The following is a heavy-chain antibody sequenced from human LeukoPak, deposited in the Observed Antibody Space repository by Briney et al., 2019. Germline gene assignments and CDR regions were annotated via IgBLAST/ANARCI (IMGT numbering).Heavy chain of an antibody. CDR1: GGSISSYY. Sequence: SETLSLTCTVSGGSISSYYWSWIRQPAGKGLEWIGRIYTSGSTNYNPSLKSRVTISVDTSKNQFSLKLSSVTAADTAVYYCARVNNPPFRSPTYYYFDYWGQGTLVTVSS. CDR2: IYTSGST. V-gene: IGHV4-4*07. J-gene: IGHJ4*02. D-gene: IGHD1-26*01. CDR3: ARVNNPPFRSPTYYYFDY.